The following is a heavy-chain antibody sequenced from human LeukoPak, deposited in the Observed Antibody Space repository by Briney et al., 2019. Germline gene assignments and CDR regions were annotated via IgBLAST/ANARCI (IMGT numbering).Heavy chain of an antibody. J-gene: IGHJ4*02. Sequence: GGSLRLSCAASGFTFSSYGVHWIRQAPGKGLEWVAVISYDGSNKYYADSVKGRFTISRDNSKNTLYLQMNSLRAEDTAVYYCAKDTPPYAYWGQGTLVTVSS. CDR3: AKDTPPYAY. D-gene: IGHD3-16*01. CDR2: ISYDGSNK. CDR1: GFTFSSYG. V-gene: IGHV3-30*18.